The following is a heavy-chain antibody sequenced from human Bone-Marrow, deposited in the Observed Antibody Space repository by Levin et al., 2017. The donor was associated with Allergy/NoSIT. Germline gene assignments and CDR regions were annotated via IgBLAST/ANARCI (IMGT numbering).Heavy chain of an antibody. V-gene: IGHV4-34*01. Sequence: GSLRLSCAVDGGSFTGYFWTWIRQPPGKGLEWIGEINHSGSTKYNPSLTSRVTISVDTSKKEFSLNLSSVTAADTAVFYCARGGRWSFSYYFDYWGHGTRVTVSS. CDR2: INHSGST. CDR1: GGSFTGYF. D-gene: IGHD3-10*01. J-gene: IGHJ4*01. CDR3: ARGGRWSFSYYFDY.